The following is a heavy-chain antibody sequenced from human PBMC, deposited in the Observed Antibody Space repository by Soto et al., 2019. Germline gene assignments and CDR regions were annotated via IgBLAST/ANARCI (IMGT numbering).Heavy chain of an antibody. CDR1: GFTFSSYE. Sequence: GGSLRLSCAASGFTFSSYEMNRVRQAPGKGLEWVSYISSSGSTIYYADSVKGRFTISRDNAKNSLYLQMNSLRAEDTAVYYCARGAAAGTSYYYYGMDVWGQGTTVTVSS. D-gene: IGHD1-1*01. V-gene: IGHV3-48*03. CDR2: ISSSGSTI. J-gene: IGHJ6*02. CDR3: ARGAAAGTSYYYYGMDV.